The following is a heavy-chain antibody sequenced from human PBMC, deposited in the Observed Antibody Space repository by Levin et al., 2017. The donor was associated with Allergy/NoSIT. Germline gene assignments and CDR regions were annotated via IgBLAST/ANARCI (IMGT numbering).Heavy chain of an antibody. V-gene: IGHV3-23*01. D-gene: IGHD3-22*01. CDR2: ISGSGGST. Sequence: GESLKISCAASGFTFSSYAMSWVRQAPGKGLEWVSAISGSGGSTYYADSVKGRFTISRDNSKNTLYLQMNSLRAEDTAVYYCAKDPRSMYYYESSGWSPAYYCDYWGQGTLVTGSS. CDR1: GFTFSSYA. J-gene: IGHJ4*02. CDR3: AKDPRSMYYYESSGWSPAYYCDY.